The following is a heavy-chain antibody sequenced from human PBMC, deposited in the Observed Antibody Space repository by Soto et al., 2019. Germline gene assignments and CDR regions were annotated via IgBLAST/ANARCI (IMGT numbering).Heavy chain of an antibody. J-gene: IGHJ4*02. CDR3: AVVPAAHPREYFDY. CDR1: GGSISRGDYY. V-gene: IGHV4-30-4*01. Sequence: PSETLSLTCTVSGGSISRGDYYWSWIRQPPGKGLEWIGYIYYSGSTYYNPSLKSRVTISVDTSKNQFSLKLSSVTAADTAVYYCAVVPAAHPREYFDYWGQGTLVTVSS. D-gene: IGHD2-2*01. CDR2: IYYSGST.